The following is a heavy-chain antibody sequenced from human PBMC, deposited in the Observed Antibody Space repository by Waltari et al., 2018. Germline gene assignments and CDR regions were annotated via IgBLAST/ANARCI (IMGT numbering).Heavy chain of an antibody. J-gene: IGHJ4*02. Sequence: HWVRQAPGQGLEWMGWINPNSGGTNYAQKFQGRVTMTRDTSISTAYMELSRLRSDDTAVYYCARGGDSGSYYADYWGQGTLVTVSS. CDR2: INPNSGGT. V-gene: IGHV1-2*02. CDR3: ARGGDSGSYYADY. D-gene: IGHD1-26*01.